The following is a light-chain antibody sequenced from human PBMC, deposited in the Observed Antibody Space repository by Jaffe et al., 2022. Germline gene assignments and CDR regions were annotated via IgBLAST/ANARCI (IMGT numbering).Light chain of an antibody. CDR3: CSDAGSGIYV. V-gene: IGLV2-23*02. Sequence: QSALTQPASVSGPPGQSITISCTGTSSDVGKYNYVSWYQQHPGKAPKVMIYEVTKRPSGVSDRFSGSKSGNTASLTISGLQAEDEADYYCCSDAGSGIYVFGNGTKVAVL. CDR1: SSDVGKYNY. CDR2: EVT. J-gene: IGLJ1*01.